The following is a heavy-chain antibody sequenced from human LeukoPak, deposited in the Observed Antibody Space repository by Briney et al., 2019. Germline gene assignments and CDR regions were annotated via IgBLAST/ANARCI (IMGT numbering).Heavy chain of an antibody. CDR3: ASSSGSSYTAFKGTFDY. J-gene: IGHJ4*02. D-gene: IGHD3-10*01. CDR1: GFTFSSYT. V-gene: IGHV3-21*01. Sequence: PGGSLRLSCAASGFTFSSYTMNWVRQAPGKGLEWVSSISSIGGYKYYADSLKGRFTISRDNARNSLYLQMNSLRGEDTAVYYCASSSGSSYTAFKGTFDYWGQGTLVTVSS. CDR2: ISSIGGYK.